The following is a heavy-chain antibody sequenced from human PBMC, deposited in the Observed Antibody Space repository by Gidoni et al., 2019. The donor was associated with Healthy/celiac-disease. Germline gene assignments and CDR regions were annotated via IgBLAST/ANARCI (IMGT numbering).Heavy chain of an antibody. D-gene: IGHD3-9*01. CDR1: GGSFSGYY. CDR3: ANSGADFDWLSTRYYGMDV. Sequence: QVQLQQWGAGLLKPSETLSLTCAVYGGSFSGYYWSWIRQPPGKGLEWIGEINHSGSTNYNPSLKSRVTISVDTSKNQFSLKLSSVTAADTAVYYCANSGADFDWLSTRYYGMDVWGQGTTVTVSS. J-gene: IGHJ6*02. V-gene: IGHV4-34*01. CDR2: INHSGST.